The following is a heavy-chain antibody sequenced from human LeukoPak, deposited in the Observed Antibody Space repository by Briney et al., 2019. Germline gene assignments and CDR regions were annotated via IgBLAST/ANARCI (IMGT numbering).Heavy chain of an antibody. CDR1: GGSFSGYY. Sequence: SETLSLTCAVYGGSFSGYYWSWIRQPPGKGLEWTGEINHSGSTNYNPSLKSRVTISVDTSKNQFSLKLSSVTAADTAVYYCASVPGSRRYYYYYGMDVWGQGTTVTVSS. J-gene: IGHJ6*02. CDR3: ASVPGSRRYYYYYGMDV. D-gene: IGHD1-14*01. V-gene: IGHV4-34*01. CDR2: INHSGST.